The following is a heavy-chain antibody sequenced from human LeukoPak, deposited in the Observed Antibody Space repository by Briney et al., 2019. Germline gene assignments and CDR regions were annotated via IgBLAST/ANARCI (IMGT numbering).Heavy chain of an antibody. V-gene: IGHV4-61*02. CDR3: ARGVTTYSSFDY. CDR1: GGSISSCSYY. Sequence: SETLSLTCSVSGGSISSCSYYWSWIRQPGGKGLEWIGRIYSSGSTNYNPSLKSRVTISVDTSKNQFSLKLSSVTAADTAVYYCARGVTTYSSFDYWGQGTLVTVSS. CDR2: IYSSGST. J-gene: IGHJ4*02. D-gene: IGHD4-11*01.